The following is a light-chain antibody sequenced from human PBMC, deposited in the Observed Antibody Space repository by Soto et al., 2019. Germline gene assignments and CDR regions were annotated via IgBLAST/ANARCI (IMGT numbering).Light chain of an antibody. CDR3: ASYTRRTTRV. Sequence: QSALTQPASVSGSPGQSITISCAGTSDDIGGYNYVSWYQQHPGKAPKLIIYDVSSRPSGVSNRFSGSKSGNTASLTISGLQAEDEADHYCASYTRRTTRVFGGGTKLTVL. V-gene: IGLV2-14*03. CDR2: DVS. J-gene: IGLJ2*01. CDR1: SDDIGGYNY.